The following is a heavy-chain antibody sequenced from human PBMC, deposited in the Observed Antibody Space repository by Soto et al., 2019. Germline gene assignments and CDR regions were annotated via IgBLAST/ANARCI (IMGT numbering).Heavy chain of an antibody. CDR1: GGSISSSSYY. D-gene: IGHD6-19*01. CDR3: ASTAYFSSGWSHSGVTDY. J-gene: IGHJ4*02. V-gene: IGHV4-39*01. Sequence: SETLSLTCTVSGGSISSSSYYWGWIRQPPGKGLEWIGSIYYSGSTYYNPSLKSRVTISVDTSKNQFSLKLSSVTAADTAVYYCASTAYFSSGWSHSGVTDYWGQGTLVTVSS. CDR2: IYYSGST.